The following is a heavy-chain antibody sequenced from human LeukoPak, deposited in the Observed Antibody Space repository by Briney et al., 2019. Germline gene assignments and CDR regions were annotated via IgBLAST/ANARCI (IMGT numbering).Heavy chain of an antibody. D-gene: IGHD1-26*01. CDR1: GFTFSSYS. V-gene: IGHV3-21*01. CDR2: ISSSSSYI. Sequence: PGGSLRLSCAASGFTFSSYSMNWVRQAPGKGLEWVSSISSSSSYIYYADSVKGRFTISRDNAKNSLYLQMNSLRAEDTAVYYCARGQLNRYSGSHFWGQGTLVTVSS. CDR3: ARGQLNRYSGSHF. J-gene: IGHJ4*02.